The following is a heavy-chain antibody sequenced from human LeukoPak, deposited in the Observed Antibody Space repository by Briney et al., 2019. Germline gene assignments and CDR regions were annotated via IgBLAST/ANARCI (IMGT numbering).Heavy chain of an antibody. CDR3: ARGDSSGWYGYYYYGMDV. CDR2: MNPNSGNT. CDR1: GYTFTSYG. D-gene: IGHD6-19*01. Sequence: ASVKVSCKASGYTFTSYGISWVRQAPGQGLEWMGWMNPNSGNTGYAQKFQGRVTMTRNTSISTAYMELSSLRSEDTAVYYCARGDSSGWYGYYYYGMDVWGQGTTVTVSS. J-gene: IGHJ6*02. V-gene: IGHV1-8*02.